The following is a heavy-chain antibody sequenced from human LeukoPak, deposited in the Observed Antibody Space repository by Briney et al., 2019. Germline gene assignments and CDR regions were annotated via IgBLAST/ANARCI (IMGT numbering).Heavy chain of an antibody. CDR1: GGSISSGAYY. D-gene: IGHD3-10*01. Sequence: SETLSLTCTVSGGSISSGAYYWSWIRQHPEKGLEWIGDIYYSGSTYYNPSLKSRVIISVDTSKNQFSLKLSSVTAADTAVYYCARGFYGAGSQFDYWGQGTLVTVSS. V-gene: IGHV4-31*03. CDR3: ARGFYGAGSQFDY. CDR2: IYYSGST. J-gene: IGHJ4*02.